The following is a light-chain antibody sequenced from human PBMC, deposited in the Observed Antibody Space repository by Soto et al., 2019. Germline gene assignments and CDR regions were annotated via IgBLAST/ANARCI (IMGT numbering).Light chain of an antibody. V-gene: IGKV1-5*03. J-gene: IGKJ5*01. CDR2: KAS. CDR3: QQYNNWPIT. CDR1: QTISSW. Sequence: DIQMTQSPSTLSGSVGDRVTIACRASQTISSWLAWHQQKPGKAPKLLIYKASTLKSGVPSRFSGSGSGTEFTLTISSLQPDDFALYYCQQYNNWPITFGQGTRLEI.